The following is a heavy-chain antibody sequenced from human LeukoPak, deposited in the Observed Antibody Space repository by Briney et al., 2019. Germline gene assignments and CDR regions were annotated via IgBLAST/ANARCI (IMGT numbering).Heavy chain of an antibody. CDR1: GGTFSSYA. D-gene: IGHD3-10*01. Sequence: EASVKVSCKASGGTFSSYAISWVRQAPGQGLEWMRGIIPIFGTANYAQKLQGRVTMTTDTSTSTAYMELRSLRSDDTAVYYCARDTYYYGSGSPYWFDPWGQGTLVTVSS. J-gene: IGHJ5*02. V-gene: IGHV1-69*05. CDR3: ARDTYYYGSGSPYWFDP. CDR2: IIPIFGTA.